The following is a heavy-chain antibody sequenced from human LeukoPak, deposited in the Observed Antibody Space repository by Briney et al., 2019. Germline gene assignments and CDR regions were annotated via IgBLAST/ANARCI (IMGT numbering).Heavy chain of an antibody. D-gene: IGHD7-27*01. V-gene: IGHV3-74*01. J-gene: IGHJ4*02. CDR3: ARVAWGSGLD. CDR2: INSDGSST. CDR1: GFTSSSYW. Sequence: PGGSLRLSCAASGFTSSSYWMHWVRQAPGQGLVWVSRINSDGSSTSYADSVKGRFTISRDNAKNTLYLQMNSLRAEDTAVYYCARVAWGSGLDWGQGTLVTVSS.